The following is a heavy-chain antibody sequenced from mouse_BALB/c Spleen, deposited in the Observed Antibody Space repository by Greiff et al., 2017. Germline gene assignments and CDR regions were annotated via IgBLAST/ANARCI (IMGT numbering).Heavy chain of an antibody. CDR1: GFSLTSYG. CDR2: IWSGGST. Sequence: VQLVESGPGLVQPSQSLSITCTVSGFSLTSYGVHWVRQSPGKGLEWLGVIWSGGSTDYNAAFISRLSISKDNSKSQVFFKMNSLQANDTAIYYCARKGNWDEGYFDVWGAGTTVTVSS. D-gene: IGHD4-1*01. J-gene: IGHJ1*01. CDR3: ARKGNWDEGYFDV. V-gene: IGHV2-2*02.